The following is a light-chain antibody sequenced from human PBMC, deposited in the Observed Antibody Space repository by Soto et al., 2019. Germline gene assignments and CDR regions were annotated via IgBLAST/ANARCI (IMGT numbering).Light chain of an antibody. CDR2: QVT. V-gene: IGLV2-14*01. CDR3: TSFSSSTSLYV. CDR1: TRDIAGYNY. Sequence: QSVLTQPASVSGSVGQSITISCTGTTRDIAGYNYTSWYQQLPGKAPKLMIYQVTIRPSGISNRFSGSKSGNTASLTISGLQAEDEADYYCTSFSSSTSLYVFGTGTKVT. J-gene: IGLJ1*01.